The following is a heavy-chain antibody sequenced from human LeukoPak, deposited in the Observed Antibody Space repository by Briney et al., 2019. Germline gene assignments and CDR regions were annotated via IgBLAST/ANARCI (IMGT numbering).Heavy chain of an antibody. J-gene: IGHJ4*02. CDR1: GGSISSSSYY. V-gene: IGHV4-39*07. Sequence: ASETLSLTCTVSGGSISSSSYYWGWIRQPPGKGLEWIGSIYYSGSTYYNPSLKSRVTISVDTSKNQFSLKLSSVTAADTAVYYCARASGAYYYGSGSYLYWGQGTLVTVSS. CDR3: ARASGAYYYGSGSYLY. D-gene: IGHD3-10*01. CDR2: IYYSGST.